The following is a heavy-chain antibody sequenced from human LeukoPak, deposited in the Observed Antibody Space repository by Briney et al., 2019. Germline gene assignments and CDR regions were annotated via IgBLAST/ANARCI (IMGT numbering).Heavy chain of an antibody. CDR3: ARGGYSYGSSPWFDP. Sequence: SQTLSLTCTVSGGSISSGDYYWSWIRQPPGKGLEWIGYIYYSGSTYYDPSLKSRVTISVDTSKNQFSLKLSSVTAADTAVYYCARGGYSYGSSPWFDPWGQGTLVTVSS. V-gene: IGHV4-30-4*08. CDR1: GGSISSGDYY. CDR2: IYYSGST. D-gene: IGHD5-18*01. J-gene: IGHJ5*02.